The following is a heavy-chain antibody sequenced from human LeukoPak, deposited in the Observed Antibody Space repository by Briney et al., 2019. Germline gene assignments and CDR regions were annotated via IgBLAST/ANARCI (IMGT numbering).Heavy chain of an antibody. CDR2: ISPNSGGT. Sequence: ASLKVSCKASGYTFTGYYMHWVRQAPGQGLEWMGWISPNSGGTNYAQKFQGMVTMTRDTYISTAYMELRRLTSADTAVYYCARDRAGGANDNHFEYWGQGTLVTVSS. CDR1: GYTFTGYY. CDR3: ARDRAGGANDNHFEY. V-gene: IGHV1-2*02. J-gene: IGHJ4*02. D-gene: IGHD1-1*01.